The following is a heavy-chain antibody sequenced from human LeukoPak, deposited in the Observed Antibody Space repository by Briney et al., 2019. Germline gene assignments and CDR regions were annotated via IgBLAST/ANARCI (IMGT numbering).Heavy chain of an antibody. J-gene: IGHJ5*02. CDR2: ISANNGKT. Sequence: AAAEVSLKASGYTFSSYWLGLVRQAPGQGVGGRGWISANNGKTINAQKRQGRVTTTTATSTTTAYMELRSLTPDATAVYYCAREFTPYCSSTSGSWFGPWGQGTLVTVAS. V-gene: IGHV1-18*01. D-gene: IGHD2-2*01. CDR3: AREFTPYCSSTSGSWFGP. CDR1: GYTFSSYW.